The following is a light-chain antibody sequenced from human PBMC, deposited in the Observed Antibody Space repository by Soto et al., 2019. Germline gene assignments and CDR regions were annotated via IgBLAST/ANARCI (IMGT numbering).Light chain of an antibody. CDR2: GEY. CDR3: QQYGVAPPHT. J-gene: IGKJ4*01. Sequence: EIVLTQSPGTLSLSPGARATLSCRASQIVSSTHLAWFQQKPGQATRLLIYGEYTRATGIQDRFSGSGSSTDFTLTISGLEPEDFALYYCQQYGVAPPHTVGGGTKVEV. CDR1: QIVSSTH. V-gene: IGKV3-20*01.